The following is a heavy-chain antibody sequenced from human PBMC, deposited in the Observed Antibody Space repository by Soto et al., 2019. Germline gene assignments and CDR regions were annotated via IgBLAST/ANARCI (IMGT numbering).Heavy chain of an antibody. CDR3: AKSQGDYWYFDL. V-gene: IGHV4-30-2*01. CDR2: IYRGGST. J-gene: IGHJ2*01. Sequence: QLQLQESGSGLVKPSQTLSLTCAVSSGSIGSGGYSWTWIRQPPGKGLEWIGYIYRGGSTYYNPSLTSRVTISIDKSKEQFSLKLSSVTAADTAVYYWAKSQGDYWYFDLWGRGTLVTVSS. D-gene: IGHD2-21*01. CDR1: SGSIGSGGYS.